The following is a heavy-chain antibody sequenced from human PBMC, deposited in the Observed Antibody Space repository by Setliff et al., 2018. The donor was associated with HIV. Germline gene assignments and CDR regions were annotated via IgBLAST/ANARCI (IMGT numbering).Heavy chain of an antibody. D-gene: IGHD3-3*01. CDR3: ARVLLITKAVYGVVSNRFDP. J-gene: IGHJ5*02. CDR1: GFTFSSYS. CDR2: MSSGSSYI. Sequence: GGSLRLSCAASGFTFSSYSMNWVRQAPGKGLEWVSSMSSGSSYIHYADSVKGRFTAARDNAKNSLYLQMNSLRAEDTAVYFCARVLLITKAVYGVVSNRFDPWGRGSQVTVSS. V-gene: IGHV3-21*04.